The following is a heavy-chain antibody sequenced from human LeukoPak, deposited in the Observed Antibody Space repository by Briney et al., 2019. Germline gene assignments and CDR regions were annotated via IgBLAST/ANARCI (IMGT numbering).Heavy chain of an antibody. V-gene: IGHV1-2*02. CDR3: ARDSFHYDILTGYSPKGDFDY. CDR1: GYTFTGYY. J-gene: IGHJ4*02. D-gene: IGHD3-9*01. Sequence: ASVKVSCKASGYTFTGYYMHWVRQAPGQGLEWMGWINPNRGGTNYAQKFQGTVTMTRDTSISTAYMELSRLRSDDTAVYYCARDSFHYDILTGYSPKGDFDYWGQGTLVTVSS. CDR2: INPNRGGT.